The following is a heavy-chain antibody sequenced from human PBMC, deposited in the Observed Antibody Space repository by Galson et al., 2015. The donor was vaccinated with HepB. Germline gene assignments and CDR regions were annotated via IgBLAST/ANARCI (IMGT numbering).Heavy chain of an antibody. D-gene: IGHD6-13*01. CDR2: IHGGNNK. J-gene: IGHJ4*02. V-gene: IGHV3-53*01. CDR1: GFSIRSHY. Sequence: SLRLSCAASGFSIRSHYMNWVRQAPGKGLEWVSLIHGGNNKYYADSVKGRFTISRDDSSNTLYLQMNNLRAEDTAVNYCAQLGTGYWGQGTLVTVSS. CDR3: AQLGTGY.